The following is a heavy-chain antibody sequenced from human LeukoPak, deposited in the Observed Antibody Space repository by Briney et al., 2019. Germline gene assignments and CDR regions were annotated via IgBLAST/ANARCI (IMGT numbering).Heavy chain of an antibody. CDR2: IYTSGST. V-gene: IGHV4-4*07. J-gene: IGHJ4*02. CDR1: GGSISSYY. Sequence: PSETLSLTCTVSGGSISSYYWSWIRQPAGKGLEWIGRIYTSGSTNYNPSLKSRVTMSVDTSKNQFSLKLSSVTAADTAVYYCARDLTKTILTGYYYFDYWGQGTLVTVSS. D-gene: IGHD3-9*01. CDR3: ARDLTKTILTGYYYFDY.